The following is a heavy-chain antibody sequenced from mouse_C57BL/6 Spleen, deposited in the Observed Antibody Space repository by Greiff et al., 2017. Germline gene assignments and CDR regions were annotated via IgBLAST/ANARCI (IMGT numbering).Heavy chain of an antibody. D-gene: IGHD1-1*01. CDR3: AITVPYYAMDY. CDR1: GYTFTSYW. V-gene: IGHV1-74*01. J-gene: IGHJ4*01. Sequence: QVQLKQPGAELVKPGASVKVSCKASGYTFTSYWMHWVKQRPGQGLEWIGRIHPSDSDTNYNQKFKGKATLTVDKSSSTAYMQLSSLTSEDSAVYYCAITVPYYAMDYWGQGTSVTVSS. CDR2: IHPSDSDT.